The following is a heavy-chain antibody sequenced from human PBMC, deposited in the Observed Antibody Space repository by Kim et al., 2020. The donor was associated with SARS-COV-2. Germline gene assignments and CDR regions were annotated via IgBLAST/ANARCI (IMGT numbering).Heavy chain of an antibody. J-gene: IGHJ4*02. V-gene: IGHV3-11*01. CDR1: GFTFSDYY. D-gene: IGHD3-22*01. CDR3: ARDQGLYYYDSREWGY. Sequence: GGSLRLSCAASGFTFSDYYMSWIRQAPGKGLEWVSYISSSGSTIYYADSVKGRFTISRDNAKNSLYLQMNSLRAEDTAVYYCARDQGLYYYDSREWGYWGQGTLVTVSS. CDR2: ISSSGSTI.